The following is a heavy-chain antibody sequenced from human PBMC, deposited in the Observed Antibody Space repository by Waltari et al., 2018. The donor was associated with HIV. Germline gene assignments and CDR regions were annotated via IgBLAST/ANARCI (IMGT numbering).Heavy chain of an antibody. CDR3: ATSYYYGSGSYRDAFDI. J-gene: IGHJ3*02. D-gene: IGHD3-10*01. CDR2: FDPEDGET. CDR1: GYTLTELS. V-gene: IGHV1-24*01. Sequence: QVQLVQSGAEVKKPGASVKVSCTVSGYTLTELSMPWVRQSRGKGVEWMGGFDPEDGETIYAQKFQGRVTMTEDTSTDTAYMELSSLRSEDTAVYYCATSYYYGSGSYRDAFDIWGQGTMVTVSS.